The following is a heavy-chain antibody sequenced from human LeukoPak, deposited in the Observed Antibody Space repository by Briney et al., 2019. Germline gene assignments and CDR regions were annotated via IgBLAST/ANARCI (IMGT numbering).Heavy chain of an antibody. D-gene: IGHD3-22*01. Sequence: GSLRLSCAASGFTFRSYSMNWVRQAPGKGLEWVPSISSSSSHIYYADSVKGRFTISRDNAKNSLYLQMNSLRAEDTAVYYCARGYYYDSSGYLRGGHYWGQGTLVTVSS. CDR3: ARGYYYDSSGYLRGGHY. J-gene: IGHJ4*02. CDR1: GFTFRSYS. V-gene: IGHV3-21*01. CDR2: ISSSSSHI.